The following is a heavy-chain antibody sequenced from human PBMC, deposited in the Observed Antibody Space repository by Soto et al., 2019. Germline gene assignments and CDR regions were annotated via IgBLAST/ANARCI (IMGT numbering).Heavy chain of an antibody. J-gene: IGHJ4*02. CDR1: GFSLSNARMG. CDR2: IFSNDEK. Sequence: QVTLKESGPMLVKPTETLTLTCTVSGFSLSNARMGVSWIRQPPGKALEWLAHIFSNDEKSYSTSLKSRLTISXXAXKXXVVLTMTNMDPVDTATYYCARIREDSSGWPYYFDYWGQGTLVTVSS. D-gene: IGHD6-19*01. V-gene: IGHV2-26*01. CDR3: ARIREDSSGWPYYFDY.